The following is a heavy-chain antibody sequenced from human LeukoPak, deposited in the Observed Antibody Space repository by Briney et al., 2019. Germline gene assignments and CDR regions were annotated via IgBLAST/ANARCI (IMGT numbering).Heavy chain of an antibody. V-gene: IGHV1-18*01. CDR1: GHTFFNFG. CDR2: INSANDNE. Sequence: ASVKVSCNASGHTFFNFGVTWERQAPGQGLEWMGWINSANDNENYAQTFQRRVTMNIDTSTNRAYMELRSLTSDDTAVYFCAKNRGNTWWSLVDHWGQGTLVTVSS. CDR3: AKNRGNTWWSLVDH. D-gene: IGHD3-16*01. J-gene: IGHJ4*02.